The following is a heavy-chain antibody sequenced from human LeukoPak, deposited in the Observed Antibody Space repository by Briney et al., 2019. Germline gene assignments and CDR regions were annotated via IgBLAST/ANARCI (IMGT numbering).Heavy chain of an antibody. D-gene: IGHD6-13*01. J-gene: IGHJ4*02. CDR2: ISGSGGST. V-gene: IGHV3-23*01. Sequence: PGGSLRLSCAASGFTFSNYAMSWVRQAPGKGLEWVSAISGSGGSTYYADSVKGRFTISRDNSKNTLYLQMNSLRAEDTAVYYCANSAGIAAAGYYFDYWGQGTLVTVSS. CDR3: ANSAGIAAAGYYFDY. CDR1: GFTFSNYA.